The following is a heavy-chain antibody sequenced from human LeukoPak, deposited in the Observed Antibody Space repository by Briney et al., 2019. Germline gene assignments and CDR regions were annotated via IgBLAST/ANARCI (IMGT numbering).Heavy chain of an antibody. D-gene: IGHD1-26*01. CDR3: AREPGWGHNYYYMDV. V-gene: IGHV4-38-2*02. J-gene: IGHJ6*03. CDR2: VSHNTGA. Sequence: SETLSLTCAVSGYSIGSDFYWGWIRQTPGKGLEWLRSVSHNTGASYNPSFKSRVTISLDTSKNHFSLTLTSVTAADTAVYFCAREPGWGHNYYYMDVWGKGTTVAVSS. CDR1: GYSIGSDFY.